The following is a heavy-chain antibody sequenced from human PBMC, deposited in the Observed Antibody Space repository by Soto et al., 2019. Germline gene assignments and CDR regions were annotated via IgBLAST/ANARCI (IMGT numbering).Heavy chain of an antibody. CDR1: GFTFSTYA. Sequence: GSLRLSCAASGFTFSTYAMHWIRQPPGKGLEWIGEINHSGSTNYNPSLKSRVTISVDTSKNQFSLKLSSVTAADTAVYYCARGQSAVDVFFPTPVPFDPWGPGTPVTVSS. V-gene: IGHV4-34*01. CDR2: INHSGST. D-gene: IGHD1-1*01. J-gene: IGHJ5*02. CDR3: ARGQSAVDVFFPTPVPFDP.